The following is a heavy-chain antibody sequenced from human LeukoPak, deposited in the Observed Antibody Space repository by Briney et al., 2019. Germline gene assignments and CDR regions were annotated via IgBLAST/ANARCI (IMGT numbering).Heavy chain of an antibody. V-gene: IGHV4-34*01. CDR1: GGSFSGYY. Sequence: PSETLSLTCAVYGGSFSGYYWSWIRQPPGKGLEWIGEINHSGSTNYNPSLKSRVTISVDTSKNQFSLKLSSVTAADTAVYYCARSSSRYCSGGSCYPDRFDYWGQGTLVTVSS. CDR3: ARSSSRYCSGGSCYPDRFDY. J-gene: IGHJ4*02. CDR2: INHSGST. D-gene: IGHD2-15*01.